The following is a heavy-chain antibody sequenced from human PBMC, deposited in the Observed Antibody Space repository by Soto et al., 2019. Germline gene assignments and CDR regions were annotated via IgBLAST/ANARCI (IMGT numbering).Heavy chain of an antibody. CDR3: ARSLITIFGVHSPFDP. CDR1: GGSISSGGYY. D-gene: IGHD3-3*01. CDR2: IYYSGST. J-gene: IGHJ5*02. Sequence: PSETLSLTCTVSGGSISSGGYYWSWIRQHPGKGLEWIGYIYYSGSTYYNPSLKSRVTISVDTSKNQFSLKLSSVTAADTAVYYCARSLITIFGVHSPFDPWGQGTLVTVSS. V-gene: IGHV4-31*03.